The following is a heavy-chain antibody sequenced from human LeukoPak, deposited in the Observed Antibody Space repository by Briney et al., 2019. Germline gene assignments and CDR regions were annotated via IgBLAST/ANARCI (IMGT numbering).Heavy chain of an antibody. CDR3: AKDREVVGVDY. V-gene: IGHV3-7*01. CDR1: GIIFSNYW. Sequence: PGGSLRLSCAASGIIFSNYWMSWVRQAPGKGLEWVANIKQDGSEKHYVDSVKGRFTISRDNAENSLYLQMNRLGVEDTAVYYCAKDREVVGVDYWGQGTLVTVSS. D-gene: IGHD1-26*01. CDR2: IKQDGSEK. J-gene: IGHJ4*02.